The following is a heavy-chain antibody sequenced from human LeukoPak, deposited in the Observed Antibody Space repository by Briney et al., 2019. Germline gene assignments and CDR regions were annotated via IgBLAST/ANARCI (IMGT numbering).Heavy chain of an antibody. CDR1: GGSISSGDYY. CDR3: TRRLDD. J-gene: IGHJ4*02. CDR2: IKHDESEK. Sequence: ETLSLTCTVSGGSISSGDYYWSWIRQAPGKGLEWVANIKHDESEKNCLDSVKGRFTISRDNAQNSLYLQMNGLRVEDTAVYYCTRRLDDWGQGTLVTVSS. D-gene: IGHD3-16*01. V-gene: IGHV3-7*01.